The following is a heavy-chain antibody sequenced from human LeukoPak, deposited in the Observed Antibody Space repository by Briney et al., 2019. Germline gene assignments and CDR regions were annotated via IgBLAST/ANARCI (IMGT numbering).Heavy chain of an antibody. D-gene: IGHD6-19*01. CDR2: ISSSGSTI. CDR3: AREPAVAGTGG. V-gene: IGHV3-11*01. CDR1: GFTFSDYH. Sequence: PGGSLRLSCAASGFTFSDYHMSWIRQATGKGLEWVSYISSSGSTIYYANSVKGRFTISRDNGKNSLYLQMNSLRAEDTAGYYCAREPAVAGTGGWGQGTLVTVSS. J-gene: IGHJ4*02.